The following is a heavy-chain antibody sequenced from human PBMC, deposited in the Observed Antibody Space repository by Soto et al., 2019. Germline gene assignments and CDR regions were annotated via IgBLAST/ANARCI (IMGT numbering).Heavy chain of an antibody. D-gene: IGHD3-22*01. V-gene: IGHV3-53*01. CDR2: IYSGGST. CDR1: GFTVSSNY. CDR3: ASVHYYDSSGYYGPFEI. Sequence: GGSLRLSCAASGFTVSSNYMSWVRQAPGKGLEWVSVIYSGGSTYYADSVKGRFTISRDNSKNTLYLQMNSLRAEDTAVYYCASVHYYDSSGYYGPFEIWGQGTMVTVSS. J-gene: IGHJ3*02.